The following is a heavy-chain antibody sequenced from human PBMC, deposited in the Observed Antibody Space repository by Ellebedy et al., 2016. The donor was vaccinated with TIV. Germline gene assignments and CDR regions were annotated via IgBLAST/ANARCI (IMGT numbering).Heavy chain of an antibody. Sequence: SETLSLTCTVSGGSISSSSYYWGWIRQPPGKGLEWIGSIYYSGSTYYNPSLKSRVTVSVDTSKNQFSLKLSSVTAADTAVYYCARDVATAHDYYYGMDVWGQGTTVTVSS. V-gene: IGHV4-39*07. CDR1: GGSISSSSYY. CDR2: IYYSGST. D-gene: IGHD6-25*01. CDR3: ARDVATAHDYYYGMDV. J-gene: IGHJ6*02.